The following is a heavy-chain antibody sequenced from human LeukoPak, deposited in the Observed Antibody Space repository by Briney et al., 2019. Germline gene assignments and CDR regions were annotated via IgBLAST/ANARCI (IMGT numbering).Heavy chain of an antibody. D-gene: IGHD3-10*01. CDR1: GFTFDDYA. Sequence: GGSLRLSCAASGFTFDDYAMHWVRQAPGKGLEWVSGISWNSGSIGYADSVKGRFTISRDNAKNTLYLQMNSLRAEDTAVYYCAKDPYQTYREYGSARPDYWGQGTLVTVSS. CDR2: ISWNSGSI. CDR3: AKDPYQTYREYGSARPDY. J-gene: IGHJ4*02. V-gene: IGHV3-9*01.